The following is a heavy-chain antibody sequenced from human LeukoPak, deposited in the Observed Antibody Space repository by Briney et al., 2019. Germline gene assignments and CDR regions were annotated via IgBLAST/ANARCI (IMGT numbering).Heavy chain of an antibody. CDR2: ISSSSSTI. D-gene: IGHD1-26*01. CDR3: ARDGAPLDY. Sequence: PGGSLRLSCAASGFAFSSYSMNWVRQAPGKGLEWVSYISSSSSTIYYADSVKGRFTISRDNAKNSLYLQMNSLRAEDTAVYYCARDGAPLDYWGQGTLLTVSS. V-gene: IGHV3-48*01. CDR1: GFAFSSYS. J-gene: IGHJ4*02.